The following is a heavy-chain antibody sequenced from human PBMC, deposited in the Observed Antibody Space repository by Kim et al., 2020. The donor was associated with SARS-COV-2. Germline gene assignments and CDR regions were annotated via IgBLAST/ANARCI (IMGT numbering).Heavy chain of an antibody. Sequence: SETLSLTCAVYGGSFSGHYWSWIRQPPGKGLEWVGEINHSGSTSYNPSLRSRVTISVDTSKNQFSLKLTSVTAADTAVYYCARAPNFIAAAGSKYFQHWG. CDR3: ARAPNFIAAAGSKYFQH. V-gene: IGHV4-34*01. CDR1: GGSFSGHY. J-gene: IGHJ1*01. CDR2: INHSGST. D-gene: IGHD6-13*01.